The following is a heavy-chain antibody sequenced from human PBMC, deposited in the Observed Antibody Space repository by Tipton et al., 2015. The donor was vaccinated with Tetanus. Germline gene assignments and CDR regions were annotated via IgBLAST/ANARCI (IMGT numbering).Heavy chain of an antibody. V-gene: IGHV3-9*01. CDR2: ISWNSGSI. CDR3: ARDFEWSFDY. CDR1: GFTFDDYA. Sequence: RSLRLSCAASGFTFDDYATHWVRQAPGKGLEWVSGISWNSGSIGYADSVKGRFTISRDNAKNSLYLQMNSLRVEDTAVYYCARDFEWSFDYWGQGTLVTVSS. D-gene: IGHD3-3*01. J-gene: IGHJ4*02.